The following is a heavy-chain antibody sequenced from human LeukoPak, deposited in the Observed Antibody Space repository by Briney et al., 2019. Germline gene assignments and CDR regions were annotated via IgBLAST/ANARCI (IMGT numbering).Heavy chain of an antibody. Sequence: GGSLRLSCAASGFTFSSYAMSWVRQAPGKGLEWVSAISGSGGSTYYADSVKGRFTISRDNSKNTLYLQMNSLRAEDTAVYYCARDRGATRWAFDIWGQGTMVTVSS. V-gene: IGHV3-23*01. CDR1: GFTFSSYA. J-gene: IGHJ3*02. D-gene: IGHD5-24*01. CDR2: ISGSGGST. CDR3: ARDRGATRWAFDI.